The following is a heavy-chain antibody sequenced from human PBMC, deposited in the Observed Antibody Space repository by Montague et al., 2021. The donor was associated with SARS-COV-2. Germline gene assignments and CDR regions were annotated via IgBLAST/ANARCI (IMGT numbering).Heavy chain of an antibody. CDR3: ARSWRQWLLWGYYFDY. CDR2: IYYSGST. Sequence: SETLSLTCTVSGGSISSSSYYWGWIRQPPGKGLEWIGSIYYSGSTYYNPSLKSRVTISVDTSKNQFSLKLSSVTAADTAVYYCARSWRQWLLWGYYFDYWGQGTLVTVSS. D-gene: IGHD6-19*01. J-gene: IGHJ4*02. CDR1: GGSISSSSYY. V-gene: IGHV4-39*01.